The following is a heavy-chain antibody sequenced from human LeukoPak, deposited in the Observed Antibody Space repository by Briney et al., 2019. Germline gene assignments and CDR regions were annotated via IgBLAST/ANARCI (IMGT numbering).Heavy chain of an antibody. D-gene: IGHD2-15*01. CDR1: GLTFSSSW. Sequence: GGSLRLSCAVSGLTFSSSWMDWVRQAPGKGLEWVASINPDGNKKYSADSVKGRFTISRDNSKNTLYLQMNSLRAEDTAVYYCAKSSEGSGGSWSSTYFGMDVWGQGTTVTVSS. CDR3: AKSSEGSGGSWSSTYFGMDV. CDR2: INPDGNKK. V-gene: IGHV3-7*03. J-gene: IGHJ6*02.